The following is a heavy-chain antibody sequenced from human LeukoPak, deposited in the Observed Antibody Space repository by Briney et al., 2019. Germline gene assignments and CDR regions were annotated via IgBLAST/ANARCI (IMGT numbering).Heavy chain of an antibody. V-gene: IGHV3-43*02. D-gene: IGHD4-17*01. CDR1: GFIFDDYV. CDR3: AKGHSDYGTGFDC. CDR2: INGDGTRT. J-gene: IGHJ4*02. Sequence: GGCLRLSCAASGFIFDDYVMHWVRQIPGKGLEWVSLINGDGTRTFYADSVKGRFTISRDNSKNTLYLQMNSPRADDTALYYCAKGHSDYGTGFDCWGQGALVTVSS.